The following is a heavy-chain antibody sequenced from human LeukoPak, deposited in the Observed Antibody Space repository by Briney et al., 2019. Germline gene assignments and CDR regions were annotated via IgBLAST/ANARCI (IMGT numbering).Heavy chain of an antibody. D-gene: IGHD1-26*01. V-gene: IGHV3-21*01. CDR1: GFTFSSYS. CDR2: ISSSSSYI. CDR3: ARDVVGATLIAEYFQH. Sequence: GGSLRLSCAASGFTFSSYSMNWVRQAPGKGLEWVSSISSSSSYIYYADSVKGRFTISRDNAKNSLYLQMNSLRAEDTAVYYCARDVVGATLIAEYFQHWGQGTLVTVSS. J-gene: IGHJ1*01.